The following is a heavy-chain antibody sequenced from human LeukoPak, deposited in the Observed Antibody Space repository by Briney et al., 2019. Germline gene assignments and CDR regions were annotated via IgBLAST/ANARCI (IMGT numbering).Heavy chain of an antibody. CDR3: ARKDGGFDY. CDR1: GGSISNYF. CDR2: IHYSGRT. Sequence: SETLSLTCTISGGSISNYFWSWIRQPPGKGLECIGYIHYSGRTNYNPSLKSRLTISIDTSKNQFSLKLRSVTAADTAVYYCARKDGGFDYWGQGTLVTVSS. V-gene: IGHV4-59*08. D-gene: IGHD2-15*01. J-gene: IGHJ4*02.